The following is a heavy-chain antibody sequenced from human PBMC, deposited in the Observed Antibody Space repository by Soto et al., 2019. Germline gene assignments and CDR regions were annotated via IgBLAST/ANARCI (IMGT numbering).Heavy chain of an antibody. D-gene: IGHD4-17*01. Sequence: QVQLVQSGAEVKKPGASVKVSCKASGYSFTTRYMHWVRQAPGQGLEWMGIINPDGGTTVYAQKFRGRVTMTRDTSTRTVYMELSSLRSEDTAVYYGVREGAWGYGEAPGYFDYWGQGTLVTVSS. CDR3: VREGAWGYGEAPGYFDY. J-gene: IGHJ4*02. V-gene: IGHV1-46*03. CDR1: GYSFTTRY. CDR2: INPDGGTT.